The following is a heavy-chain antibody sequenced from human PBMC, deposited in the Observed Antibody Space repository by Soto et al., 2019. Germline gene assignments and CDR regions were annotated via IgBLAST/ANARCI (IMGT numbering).Heavy chain of an antibody. D-gene: IGHD1-26*01. CDR3: VRQVGATGSYSYAV. J-gene: IGHJ3*01. Sequence: PSDTLSLTCTVTGASVINHNWNCFCQAPGKGLEWIGFVYVSGSTSYNSSLKSRLTISVDTSKNQFSLKLSSVTAADTAVYYCVRQVGATGSYSYAVWGQGTMVT. V-gene: IGHV4-59*02. CDR2: VYVSGST. CDR1: GASVINHN.